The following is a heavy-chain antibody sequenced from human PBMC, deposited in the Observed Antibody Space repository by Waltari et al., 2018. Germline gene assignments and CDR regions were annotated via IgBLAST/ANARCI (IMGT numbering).Heavy chain of an antibody. D-gene: IGHD4-17*01. V-gene: IGHV4-34*01. J-gene: IGHJ6*02. CDR1: GGSFSGYY. CDR3: ARDFYGDYIYGMDV. CDR2: INHSGST. Sequence: QVQLQQWGAGLLKPSETLSLTCAVYGGSFSGYYWSWIRQPPGKGLEWIGEINHSGSTNYNPSLKSRVTISVDTSKNQFSLKLSSVTAADTAVYYCARDFYGDYIYGMDVWGQGTTVTVSS.